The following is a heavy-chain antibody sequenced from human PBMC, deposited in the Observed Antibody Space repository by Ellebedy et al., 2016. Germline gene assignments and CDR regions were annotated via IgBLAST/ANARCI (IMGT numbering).Heavy chain of an antibody. J-gene: IGHJ4*02. CDR1: GFTFSSHA. CDR2: VVGSGERT. V-gene: IGHV3-23*01. CDR3: ANVGGSGTYYNGY. Sequence: GGSLRLSCEASGFTFSSHAMSWVRQAPGKGLEWVSAVVGSGERTFYADSVKGRFTISRDNSKNMLYLQMSSLKVEDTAVYYCANVGGSGTYYNGYWGQGTLVTVSS. D-gene: IGHD3-10*01.